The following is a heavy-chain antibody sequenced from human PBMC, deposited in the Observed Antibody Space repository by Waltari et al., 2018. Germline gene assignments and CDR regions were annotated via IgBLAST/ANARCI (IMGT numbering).Heavy chain of an antibody. CDR1: GFTFSGYS. CDR2: INSGSTTI. Sequence: EVQLVESGGGLVQPGGSLRLACAASGFTFSGYSMNWVRQAPGKGPEWISYINSGSTTISYADSGRGRFTISRDNAKSFLYLDLFSLRAEDTAVYYCVRDPYHDPSGYPGYWGQGTLVTVSS. J-gene: IGHJ4*02. V-gene: IGHV3-48*01. CDR3: VRDPYHDPSGYPGY. D-gene: IGHD3-22*01.